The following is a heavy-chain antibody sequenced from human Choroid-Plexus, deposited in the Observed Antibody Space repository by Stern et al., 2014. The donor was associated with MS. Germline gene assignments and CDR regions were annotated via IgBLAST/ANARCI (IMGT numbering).Heavy chain of an antibody. CDR2: VSDDGSNK. CDR3: AKDRQYLTYFFDH. Sequence: VQLVESGGGVVQPGRPLRLSCVASGFTFGSCAMHWVRQAPGKGLEWVAGVSDDGSNKYYADSVKGRFTIFRDNSQNTLYMQMSSLRPEDTAVYYCAKDRQYLTYFFDHWGQGSLVTVSS. V-gene: IGHV3-30*18. J-gene: IGHJ5*02. CDR1: GFTFGSCA. D-gene: IGHD2/OR15-2a*01.